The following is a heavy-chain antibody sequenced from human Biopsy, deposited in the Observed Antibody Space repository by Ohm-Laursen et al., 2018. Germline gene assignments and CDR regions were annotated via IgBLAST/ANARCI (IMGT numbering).Heavy chain of an antibody. Sequence: GTLSLTCCVSGGSVSTFDFYWTWIRQAPGKGLEWVGYVFYSGTTKYNPSLERRVRISLDADNNQFSLRLRSVTAADTATYYCARAYYYGAGDFYSPWMGVWAQGTTVSV. CDR2: VFYSGTT. CDR1: GGSVSTFDFY. J-gene: IGHJ6*02. D-gene: IGHD3-10*01. V-gene: IGHV4-61*08. CDR3: ARAYYYGAGDFYSPWMGV.